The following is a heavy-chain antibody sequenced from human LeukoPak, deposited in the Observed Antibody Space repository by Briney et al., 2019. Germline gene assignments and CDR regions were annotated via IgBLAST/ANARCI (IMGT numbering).Heavy chain of an antibody. D-gene: IGHD2-15*01. Sequence: SETLFLTCSVNGGSFSGYYWSWIRQPPGKGLEWIGEINHSGNTNYNPSLKSRVTISGDTSKNQFSLKLSSVTAADMAVYYCETSSSATIDYFYDYIDVWGKGTTVTVSS. CDR2: INHSGNT. CDR3: ETSSSATIDYFYDYIDV. V-gene: IGHV4-34*01. J-gene: IGHJ6*03. CDR1: GGSFSGYY.